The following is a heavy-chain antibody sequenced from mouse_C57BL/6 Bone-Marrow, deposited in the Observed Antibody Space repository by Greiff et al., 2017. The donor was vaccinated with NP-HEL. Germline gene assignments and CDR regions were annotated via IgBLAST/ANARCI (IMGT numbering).Heavy chain of an antibody. V-gene: IGHV1-26*01. J-gene: IGHJ1*03. D-gene: IGHD1-1*01. CDR3: ARDYGSSRWYFDV. CDR2: INPNNGGT. Sequence: EVQLHQSGPELVKPGASVKISCKASGYTFTDYYMNWVKQSHGKSLEWIGDINPNNGGTSYNQKFKGKATLTVDKSSSTAYMELRSLTSEDSAVYYCARDYGSSRWYFDVWGTGTTVTVSA. CDR1: GYTFTDYY.